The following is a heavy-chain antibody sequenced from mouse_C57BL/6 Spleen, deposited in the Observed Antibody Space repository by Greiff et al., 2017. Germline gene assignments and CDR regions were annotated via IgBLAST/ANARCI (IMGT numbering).Heavy chain of an antibody. CDR1: GYAFSSYW. CDR3: ARGGDGYYVGYFDY. D-gene: IGHD2-3*01. V-gene: IGHV1-80*01. Sequence: QVQLQQSGAELVKPGASVKISCKASGYAFSSYWMNWVKQGPGKGLEWIGQIYPGDGATNYNGKFKGKATLTADKSSSTAYMQLRSLTCEDTAVYFCARGGDGYYVGYFDYWGQGTTLTVSS. CDR2: IYPGDGAT. J-gene: IGHJ2*01.